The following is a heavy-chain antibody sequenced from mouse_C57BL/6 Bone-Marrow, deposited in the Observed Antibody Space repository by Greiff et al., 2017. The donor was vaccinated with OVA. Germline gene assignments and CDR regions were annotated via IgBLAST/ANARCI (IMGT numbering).Heavy chain of an antibody. J-gene: IGHJ3*01. CDR2: IDPSDGYT. CDR1: GYTFTSYW. Sequence: QVQLQQPGAELVMPGASVKLSCKASGYTFTSYWMHWVKQRPGQGLEWIGEIDPSDGYTNYNQKFKGKSTLTVDKSSSTAYMQLSSLTSEDSAVYYCAREEGYYRFAYWGRGTLVTVSA. V-gene: IGHV1-69*01. D-gene: IGHD2-3*01. CDR3: AREEGYYRFAY.